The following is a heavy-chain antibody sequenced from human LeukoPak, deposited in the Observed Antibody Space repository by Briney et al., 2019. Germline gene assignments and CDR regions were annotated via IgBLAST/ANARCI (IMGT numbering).Heavy chain of an antibody. CDR2: ITDSGNEI. CDR3: ARLSHYAFDM. CDR1: GFIFSDYY. J-gene: IGHJ3*02. Sequence: GESLRLSCAPSGFIFSDYYMSWVRQAPGKGPEWVSYITDSGNEIYYADSAKGRFTISRDNAKNSLFLQMNSLRAEDTAVYYCARLSHYAFDMWGQGAVVTVSS. V-gene: IGHV3-11*01.